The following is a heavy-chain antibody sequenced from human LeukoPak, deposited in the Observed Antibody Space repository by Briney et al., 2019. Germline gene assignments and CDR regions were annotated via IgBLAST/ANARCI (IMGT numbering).Heavy chain of an antibody. V-gene: IGHV4-59*01. J-gene: IGHJ4*02. Sequence: SETLSLTCTVSGGSISSYYWSWIRQPPGKGLELVGYIYYSGNTNYNPSLKSRVTISIDTSKKQFSLKLTSVTAADTAVYYCAREQISMIRGFDNWGQGTLVTVSS. CDR3: AREQISMIRGFDN. D-gene: IGHD3-10*01. CDR2: IYYSGNT. CDR1: GGSISSYY.